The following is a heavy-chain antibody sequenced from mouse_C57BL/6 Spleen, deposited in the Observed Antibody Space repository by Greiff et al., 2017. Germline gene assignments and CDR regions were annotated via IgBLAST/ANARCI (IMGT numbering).Heavy chain of an antibody. CDR2: IDPYDSET. D-gene: IGHD2-1*01. Sequence: QVQLQQPGAELVRPGSSVKLSCKASGYTFTSYWMPWVKQRPIQGLEWIGNIDPYDSETHYNPKFKDKATLSVDIASSTAYMQLSSLTSVDSAVYYYARWSYYGNFAWFAYWGQGTLVTVSA. CDR3: ARWSYYGNFAWFAY. CDR1: GYTFTSYW. V-gene: IGHV1-52*01. J-gene: IGHJ3*01.